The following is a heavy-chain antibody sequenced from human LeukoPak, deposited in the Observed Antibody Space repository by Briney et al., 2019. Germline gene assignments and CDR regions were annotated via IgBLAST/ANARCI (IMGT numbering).Heavy chain of an antibody. V-gene: IGHV1-46*01. CDR2: INPSGGST. CDR3: ARGGTAYYYDSSGYYSY. D-gene: IGHD3-22*01. CDR1: GYTFTSYY. J-gene: IGHJ4*02. Sequence: ASVKVSCEASGYTFTSYYMHWVRQAPGQGLEWMGIINPSGGSTSYAQKFQGRVTMTRDTSTSTVYMELSSLRSEDTAVYYCARGGTAYYYDSSGYYSYWGQGTLVTVSS.